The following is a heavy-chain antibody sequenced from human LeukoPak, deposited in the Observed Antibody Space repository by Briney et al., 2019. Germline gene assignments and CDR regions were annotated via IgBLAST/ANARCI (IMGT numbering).Heavy chain of an antibody. J-gene: IGHJ4*02. Sequence: SQILSLTCTVSGDSISSGDYYWSWIRQPPGKGLEWIGYIYNSGTTYYNPSLRSRVTISVDTSKNQFSLKVNSVTAADTAIYYCARHDSSDYYYASYDYWGQGTLVTVSS. D-gene: IGHD3-22*01. CDR3: ARHDSSDYYYASYDY. CDR2: IYNSGTT. CDR1: GDSISSGDYY. V-gene: IGHV4-30-4*01.